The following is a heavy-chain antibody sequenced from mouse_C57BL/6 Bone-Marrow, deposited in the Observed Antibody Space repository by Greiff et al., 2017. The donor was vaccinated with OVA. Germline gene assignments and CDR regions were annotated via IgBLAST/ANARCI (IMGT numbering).Heavy chain of an antibody. Sequence: EVQVVESGGGLVQPGGSMKLSCVASGFTFSNYWMNWVRQSPEKGLEWVAQIRLKSDNYATHYAESVKGRFTISRDDSKSSVYLQMNNLRAEDTGIYYCTENYSNYVWFAYWGQGTLVTVSA. D-gene: IGHD2-5*01. CDR1: GFTFSNYW. CDR3: TENYSNYVWFAY. V-gene: IGHV6-3*01. J-gene: IGHJ3*01. CDR2: IRLKSDNYAT.